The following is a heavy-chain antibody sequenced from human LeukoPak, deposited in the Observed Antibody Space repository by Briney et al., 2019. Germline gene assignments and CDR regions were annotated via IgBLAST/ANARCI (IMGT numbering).Heavy chain of an antibody. CDR1: GFAFSNYW. CDR2: IKQDGSEK. Sequence: GGSLRLSCAASGFAFSNYWMSWVRQAPGKGLEWVANIKQDGSEKYYVDSVKGRFTVSRDNAKSSLYLQMDSLRAEDTAVYYCARGEFHLPFDIWGQGTMVTLSS. J-gene: IGHJ3*02. V-gene: IGHV3-7*04. D-gene: IGHD3-10*01. CDR3: ARGEFHLPFDI.